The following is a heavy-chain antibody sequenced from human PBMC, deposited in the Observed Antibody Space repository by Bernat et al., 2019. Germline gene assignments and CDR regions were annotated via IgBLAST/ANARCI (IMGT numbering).Heavy chain of an antibody. CDR1: GFSLSTSGVG. CDR3: AHTFTRIQGGPNFDY. Sequence: QITLKESGPTLVKPTQTLTLTCTFSGFSLSTSGVGVAWIRQPPGKALEWLALVYWDDDKRYSPSLKNRLTITKDTSKNQVVLTIPNMDPVDTATYYCAHTFTRIQGGPNFDYWGQGTLVTVSS. V-gene: IGHV2-5*02. J-gene: IGHJ4*02. D-gene: IGHD3-10*01. CDR2: VYWDDDK.